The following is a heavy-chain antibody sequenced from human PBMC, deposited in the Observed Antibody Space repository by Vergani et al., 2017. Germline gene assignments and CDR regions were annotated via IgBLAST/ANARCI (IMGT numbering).Heavy chain of an antibody. D-gene: IGHD3-10*01. J-gene: IGHJ5*02. CDR3: AKDLLS. CDR1: PSTLRGFG. Sequence: QVELVESGGGAVQPGGSLTLSCAASPSTLRGFGMHWVRQAPGKGLECVAFILFDGGDTYHRDSVKGRFSISRDNSKGTLFLQMNSLRIGDTGVYYCAKDLLSWGQGTLVTVSS. CDR2: ILFDGGDT. V-gene: IGHV3-30*02.